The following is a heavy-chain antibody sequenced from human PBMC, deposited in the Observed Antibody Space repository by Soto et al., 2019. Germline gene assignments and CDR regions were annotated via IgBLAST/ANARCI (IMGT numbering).Heavy chain of an antibody. J-gene: IGHJ4*02. CDR2: VSKSDYT. V-gene: IGHV3-21*01. Sequence: PGGSLRLSCAVSGFYFNNYGINWVRQAPGKGLEWVSSVSKSDYTYYSDSVKGRFTISRDNAKNSVSLQMNSLRAEDTAVYYCAREDSIIIPAVPDFWGQGTLVTVSS. CDR1: GFYFNNYG. D-gene: IGHD2-2*01. CDR3: AREDSIIIPAVPDF.